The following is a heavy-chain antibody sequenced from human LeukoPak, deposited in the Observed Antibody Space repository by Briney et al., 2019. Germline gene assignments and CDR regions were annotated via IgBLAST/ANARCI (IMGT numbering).Heavy chain of an antibody. V-gene: IGHV3-23*01. CDR2: ISGSGGST. Sequence: PGGSLRLSCAASGFTFSSYAMSWVRQAPGKGLEWVSAISGSGGSTYYADSVKGRFTISRDNSKNTLYLQMNSLRAEDTAVYYCAKELPRYCSSTSCRDYWGQGTLVTVSS. CDR1: GFTFSSYA. J-gene: IGHJ4*02. CDR3: AKELPRYCSSTSCRDY. D-gene: IGHD2-2*01.